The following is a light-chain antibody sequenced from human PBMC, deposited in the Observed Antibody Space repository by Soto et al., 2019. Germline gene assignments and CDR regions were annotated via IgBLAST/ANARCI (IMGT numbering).Light chain of an antibody. CDR3: CSYAGSYTFV. V-gene: IGLV2-11*01. J-gene: IGLJ1*01. CDR1: SSDVGVYNY. Sequence: QSALTQPRSVSGSPGQSVTISCTGTSSDVGVYNYVSWYQQYPGKAPKTMIYDVSKRPSGVSDRFSGSKSDNTASLTISGLQAEDEADYYCCSYAGSYTFVFGIGTKVTVL. CDR2: DVS.